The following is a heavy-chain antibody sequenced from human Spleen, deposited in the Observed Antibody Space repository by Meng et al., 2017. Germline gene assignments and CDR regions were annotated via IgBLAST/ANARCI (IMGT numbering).Heavy chain of an antibody. Sequence: SETLSLTCTVSGGSVSSGSYYWSWIRQPPGKGLEWIGYIYYSGSTNYNPSLKSRVTISVDTSKNQFSLKLSSVTAADTAVYYCARVPQDTAMAYFDYWGQGTLVTVSS. D-gene: IGHD5-18*01. CDR1: GGSVSSGSYY. CDR3: ARVPQDTAMAYFDY. J-gene: IGHJ4*02. V-gene: IGHV4-61*01. CDR2: IYYSGST.